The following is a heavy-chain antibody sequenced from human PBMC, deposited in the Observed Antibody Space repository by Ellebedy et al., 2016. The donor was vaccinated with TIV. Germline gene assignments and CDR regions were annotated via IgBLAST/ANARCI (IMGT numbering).Heavy chain of an antibody. Sequence: GESLKISCAASGFTFSSYAMSWVRQAPGRGLEWVSAISGSGGSTYYGDSVKGRFTISRDNSKNTLYLQMNSLRAEDTAVYYCAKEAAATGIPYFDYWGQGTLVTVSP. CDR1: GFTFSSYA. CDR3: AKEAAATGIPYFDY. CDR2: ISGSGGST. V-gene: IGHV3-23*01. D-gene: IGHD6-13*01. J-gene: IGHJ4*02.